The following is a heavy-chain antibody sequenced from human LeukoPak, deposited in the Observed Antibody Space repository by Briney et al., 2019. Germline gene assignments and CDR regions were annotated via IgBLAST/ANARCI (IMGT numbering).Heavy chain of an antibody. Sequence: GGSLRLSCAASGFTFSSYSMNWVRQAPGKGLEWVSSISSSSSYIYYADSVKGRFTISRDNAKNSLYLQMNSLRAEDTAVYYCARDKKFGAFDIWGQGTMVTVSS. CDR2: ISSSSSYI. CDR1: GFTFSSYS. D-gene: IGHD3-10*01. CDR3: ARDKKFGAFDI. J-gene: IGHJ3*02. V-gene: IGHV3-21*01.